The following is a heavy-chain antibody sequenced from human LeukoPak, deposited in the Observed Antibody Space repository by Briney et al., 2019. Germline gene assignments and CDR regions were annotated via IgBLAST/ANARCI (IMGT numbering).Heavy chain of an antibody. D-gene: IGHD3-10*01. CDR3: ARGSGSYWVKVYYFDY. CDR2: INHSGST. CDR1: GGSFSGYY. V-gene: IGHV4-34*01. Sequence: PSETLSLTCAVYGGSFSGYYWSWIRQPPGKGLEWIGEINHSGSTNYNPSLKSRVTISADTSKNQFSLKLSSVTAADTAVYYCARGSGSYWVKVYYFDYWGQGTLVTVSS. J-gene: IGHJ4*02.